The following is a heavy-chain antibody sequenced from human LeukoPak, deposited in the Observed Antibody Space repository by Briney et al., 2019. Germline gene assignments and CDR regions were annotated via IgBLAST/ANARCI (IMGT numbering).Heavy chain of an antibody. CDR2: ISSSSSTI. V-gene: IGHV3-48*01. CDR1: GFTFSSYS. J-gene: IGHJ4*02. Sequence: PGGSLRLSCATSGFTFSSYSMNWVRQAPGKGLEWVSYISSSSSTIYYADSVKGRFTISRDNAKNSLYLQMNSLRAEDTAVYYCARDGYCSGGSCLRKFDYWGQGTLVTVSS. D-gene: IGHD2-15*01. CDR3: ARDGYCSGGSCLRKFDY.